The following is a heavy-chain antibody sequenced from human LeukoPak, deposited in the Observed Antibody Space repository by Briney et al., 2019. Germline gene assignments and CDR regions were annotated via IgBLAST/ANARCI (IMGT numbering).Heavy chain of an antibody. CDR3: GGAAKRLRPTVRGVQRWSPTPYNWFDP. CDR1: GGSISSYY. D-gene: IGHD5-18*01. Sequence: SETLSLTCTVSGGSISSYYWSWIRQPAGKGLEWIGRIYTSGSTNYNPSLKSRVTMSVDTSKNQSSLKLSSVTAAHTAVYYCGGAAKRLRPTVRGVQRWSPTPYNWFDPWGQGTLVTVSS. CDR2: IYTSGST. J-gene: IGHJ5*02. V-gene: IGHV4-4*07.